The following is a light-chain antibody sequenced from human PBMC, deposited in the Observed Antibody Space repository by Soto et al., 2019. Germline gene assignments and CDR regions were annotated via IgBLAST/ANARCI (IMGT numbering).Light chain of an antibody. CDR3: AAWDDSLNGVV. V-gene: IGLV1-44*01. Sequence: QSVLTQPTSASGTPGQRVTTSCSGSSSNIGSNTVNWYQQLPGTAPKLLIYSNNQRPSGVPDRFSGSKSGTSASLAISGLQSEDEADYYCAAWDDSLNGVVFGGGTKVTVL. CDR1: SSNIGSNT. J-gene: IGLJ2*01. CDR2: SNN.